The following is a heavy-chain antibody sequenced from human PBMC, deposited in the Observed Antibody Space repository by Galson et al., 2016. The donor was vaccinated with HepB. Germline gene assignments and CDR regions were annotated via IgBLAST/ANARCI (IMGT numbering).Heavy chain of an antibody. Sequence: ETLSLTCAVSGGSITNNWWSWVRQTPGKGLEWISYISSNGGTIQYSDSVKGRFTISRDNGKNSLYLQMDSLRGDDTAVYYCARRGRFSEWFHYTYYGMDVWGQGTTVTVSS. D-gene: IGHD3-3*01. J-gene: IGHJ6*02. CDR3: ARRGRFSEWFHYTYYGMDV. V-gene: IGHV3-48*01. CDR1: GGSITNNW. CDR2: ISSNGGTI.